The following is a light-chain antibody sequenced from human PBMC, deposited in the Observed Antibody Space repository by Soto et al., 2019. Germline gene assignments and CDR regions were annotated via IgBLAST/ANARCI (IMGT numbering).Light chain of an antibody. CDR2: TAS. V-gene: IGKV1D-16*01. CDR1: QGVGTF. CDR3: QQYSTYPRP. Sequence: DIRLTQSPSSLSASVGDRVTITCRASQGVGTFLAWYQHKPGKAPKSLIKTASTLQSGVPSRFSGSGSGTDFTLTISSLQPEDFATYYCQQYSTYPRPFGQGTLVDLK. J-gene: IGKJ5*01.